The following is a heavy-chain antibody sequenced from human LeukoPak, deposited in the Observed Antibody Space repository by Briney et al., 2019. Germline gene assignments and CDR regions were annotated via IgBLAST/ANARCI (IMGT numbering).Heavy chain of an antibody. D-gene: IGHD3-22*01. CDR1: GGTFSSYA. J-gene: IGHJ3*02. Sequence: ASVKVSCKASGGTFSSYAISWVRQAPGQGLEWMGGIIPIFGTANYAQKFQGRVTITTDESTSTAYMELSSLRSEGTTVYYCARGETYYYDTDAFDIWGQGTMVTVSS. V-gene: IGHV1-69*05. CDR2: IIPIFGTA. CDR3: ARGETYYYDTDAFDI.